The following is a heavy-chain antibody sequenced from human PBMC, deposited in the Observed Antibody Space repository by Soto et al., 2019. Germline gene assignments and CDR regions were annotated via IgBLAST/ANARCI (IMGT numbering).Heavy chain of an antibody. D-gene: IGHD1-1*01. CDR1: GFTLRNSR. CDR3: ATDLGTTMARH. J-gene: IGHJ4*02. CDR2: IKQDGSDT. Sequence: EVPLVESGGDLVQPGGSLRLSCAASGFTLRNSRMSWVRQAPGKGLEWVANIKQDGSDTYYVDSVKGRFTISRDNAKNSLYLQMNSLRAEDTAVYYCATDLGTTMARHWGQGTLVTVSS. V-gene: IGHV3-7*04.